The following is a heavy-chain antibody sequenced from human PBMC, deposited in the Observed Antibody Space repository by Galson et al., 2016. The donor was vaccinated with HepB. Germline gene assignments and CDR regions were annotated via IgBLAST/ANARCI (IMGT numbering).Heavy chain of an antibody. Sequence: QSGAEVKKPGESLKISCTGSGYNFTTYWIGWVRQMPGKGLEWMGIIYPADSHTRYSPSFQGQVTISADKSISTAYLQWSSLKASDTAMYYCARSNYVDAFDMWGQGTVVTVSS. CDR1: GYNFTTYW. CDR2: IYPADSHT. V-gene: IGHV5-51*01. CDR3: ARSNYVDAFDM. D-gene: IGHD1-7*01. J-gene: IGHJ3*02.